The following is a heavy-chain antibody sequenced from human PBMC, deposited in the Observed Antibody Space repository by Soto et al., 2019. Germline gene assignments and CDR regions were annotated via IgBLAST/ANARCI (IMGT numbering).Heavy chain of an antibody. V-gene: IGHV3-23*01. CDR3: AKNRGLQYYFDY. CDR2: ISGCGDYT. J-gene: IGHJ4*02. Sequence: GGSLRLSCAASGFTFDSYAMNWVRQAPGKGLEWVSTISGCGDYTYYTDSVKGRFTISRDNSKNMMYLQMNSLRAEDTAIYYCAKNRGLQYYFDYWGQGTLVTVSS. CDR1: GFTFDSYA.